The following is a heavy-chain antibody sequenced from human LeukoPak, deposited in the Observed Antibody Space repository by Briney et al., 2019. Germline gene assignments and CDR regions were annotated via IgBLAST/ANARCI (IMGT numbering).Heavy chain of an antibody. D-gene: IGHD3-10*01. CDR1: GYTLTELS. CDR2: FDPEDGET. V-gene: IGHV1-24*01. Sequence: ASVTVSFMVSGYTLTELSMHWVRQAPGKGLEWMGGFDPEDGETIYAQKFQGRVTMTEDTSTDTAYMELSSLRSEDTAVYYCATSREFANWFDPWGQGSLVTVSS. CDR3: ATSREFANWFDP. J-gene: IGHJ5*02.